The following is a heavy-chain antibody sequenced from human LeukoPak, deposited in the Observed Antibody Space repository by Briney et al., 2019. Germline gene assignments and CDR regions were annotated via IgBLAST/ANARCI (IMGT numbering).Heavy chain of an antibody. Sequence: SETLSLTCAVYGGSFSGYYWSWIRQPPGKGLEWIGEINHSGSTNYNPSLKSRVTISVDTSKNQFSLKLSSVTAADTAVYYCARGFRIQLWSPARNWFDPWGQGTLVTVSS. V-gene: IGHV4-34*01. CDR3: ARGFRIQLWSPARNWFDP. D-gene: IGHD5-18*01. CDR2: INHSGST. CDR1: GGSFSGYY. J-gene: IGHJ5*02.